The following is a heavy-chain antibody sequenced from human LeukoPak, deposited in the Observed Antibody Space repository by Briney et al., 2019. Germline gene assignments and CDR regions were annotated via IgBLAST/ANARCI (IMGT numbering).Heavy chain of an antibody. J-gene: IGHJ3*02. CDR1: GYSFTSYW. CDR2: IYPGDSDT. V-gene: IGHV5-51*01. D-gene: IGHD3-10*01. CDR3: ARPPPYYYGSGYGDAFDI. Sequence: GESLKISCKGSGYSFTSYWIGWVRQMPGKGLEWMGIIYPGDSDTRYSPSFQGQVTISADKSISTAYLQWSSLKASDTAMYYCARPPPYYYGSGYGDAFDIWGQGTMVTVSS.